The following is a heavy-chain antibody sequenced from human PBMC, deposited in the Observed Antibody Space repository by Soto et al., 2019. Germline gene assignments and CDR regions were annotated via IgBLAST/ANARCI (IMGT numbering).Heavy chain of an antibody. CDR3: VRNLASGGTYYIDY. J-gene: IGHJ4*02. Sequence: EVQLVESGGGLVEPGGSLRLSCAASGFIFSDHYMDWVRLAPGKGLEWIGRVRDKANGYTTEYAASVRGRFTVSRDDSKNSLDLQMNSLQIEDTAMYYCVRNLASGGTYYIDYWGQGTLVTVSS. V-gene: IGHV3-72*01. CDR1: GFIFSDHY. D-gene: IGHD1-26*01. CDR2: VRDKANGYTT.